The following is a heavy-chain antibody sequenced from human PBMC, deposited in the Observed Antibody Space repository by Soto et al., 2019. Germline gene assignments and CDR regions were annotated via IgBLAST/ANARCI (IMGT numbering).Heavy chain of an antibody. CDR3: ARGPAMVGSYFDY. CDR2: IIPIFGTA. V-gene: IGHV1-69*12. D-gene: IGHD5-18*01. J-gene: IGHJ4*02. Sequence: QVQLVQSGAEVKKPGSSVKVSCKASGGTFSSYAISWVRQAPGQGLEWMGGIIPIFGTANYAQKFQGIVTMTADESMSTAYMELCSLRSEDTAVYYCARGPAMVGSYFDYWGQGTLVTVSS. CDR1: GGTFSSYA.